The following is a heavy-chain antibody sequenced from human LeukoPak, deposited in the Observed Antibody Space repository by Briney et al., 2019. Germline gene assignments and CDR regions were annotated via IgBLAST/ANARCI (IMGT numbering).Heavy chain of an antibody. D-gene: IGHD3-22*01. CDR2: ISAYNGNT. V-gene: IGHV1-18*01. Sequence: ASVKVSCKASGYTFTSYGISWVRQAPGQGLEWMGWISAYNGNTNYAQKLQGRVTMTTDTSTSTAYMELRSLRSDDTAVYYCARELEQYYYDSSGSPYFDYWGQGTLVTVSS. CDR1: GYTFTSYG. CDR3: ARELEQYYYDSSGSPYFDY. J-gene: IGHJ4*02.